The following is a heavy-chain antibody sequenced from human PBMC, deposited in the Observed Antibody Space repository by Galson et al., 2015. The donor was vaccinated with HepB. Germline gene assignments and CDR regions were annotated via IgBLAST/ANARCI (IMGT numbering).Heavy chain of an antibody. D-gene: IGHD1-26*01. J-gene: IGHJ4*02. CDR2: IIPILGIA. CDR3: AREAEPTRNYFDY. Sequence: SVKVSCKASGGTFSSYAISWVRQAPGQGLEWMGRIIPILGIANYAQKFQGRVTITADKSTSTAYMELSSLRSEDTAVYYCAREAEPTRNYFDYWGQGTLVTVSS. CDR1: GGTFSSYA. V-gene: IGHV1-69*04.